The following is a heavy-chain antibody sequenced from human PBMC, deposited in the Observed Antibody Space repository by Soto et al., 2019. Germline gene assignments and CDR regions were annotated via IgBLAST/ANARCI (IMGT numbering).Heavy chain of an antibody. J-gene: IGHJ6*03. CDR3: ARTFLWPDLLADSFVDYYYYYMDV. D-gene: IGHD3-9*01. CDR2: IYYSGST. V-gene: IGHV4-59*08. CDR1: GGSISSYY. Sequence: SETLSLTCTVSGGSISSYYWSWIRQPPGKGLEWIGYIYYSGSTNYNPSLKSRVTISVDTSKNQFSLKLSSVTAADTAVYYCARTFLWPDLLADSFVDYYYYYMDVWGQGTTVTVSS.